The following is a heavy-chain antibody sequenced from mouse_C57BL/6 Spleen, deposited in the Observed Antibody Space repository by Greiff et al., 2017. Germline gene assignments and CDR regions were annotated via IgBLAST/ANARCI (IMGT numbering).Heavy chain of an antibody. CDR2: ISYDGSN. Sequence: EVQRVESGPGLVKPSQSLSLTCSVTGYSITSGYYWNWIRQFPGNKLEWMGYISYDGSNNYNPSLKNRISITRDTSKNQFFLKLNSVTTEDTATYYCARECLPYYAMDYWGQGTSVTVSS. V-gene: IGHV3-6*01. J-gene: IGHJ4*01. CDR1: GYSITSGYY. CDR3: ARECLPYYAMDY.